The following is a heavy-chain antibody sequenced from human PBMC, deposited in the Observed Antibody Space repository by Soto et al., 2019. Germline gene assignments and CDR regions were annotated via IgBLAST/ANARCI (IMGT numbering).Heavy chain of an antibody. J-gene: IGHJ4*02. V-gene: IGHV1-18*01. D-gene: IGHD4-17*01. CDR1: GYPFGGYA. CDR3: ARPSTSYGDYGWSLAY. Sequence: QVQLVQSGAEVKKPGASVKVSCKASGYPFGGYAIGWVRQAPGQGLEWMGWVSAHTGDSGYAQRFQGRVTLTTETSTSTAYMELRGLRSDDTTVYYCARPSTSYGDYGWSLAYWGQGTQVTVSS. CDR2: VSAHTGDS.